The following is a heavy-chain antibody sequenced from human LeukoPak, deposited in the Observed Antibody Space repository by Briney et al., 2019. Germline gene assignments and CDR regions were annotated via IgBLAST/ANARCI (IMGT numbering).Heavy chain of an antibody. CDR2: IYPGGSDA. V-gene: IGHV5-51*01. CDR3: ARRDISGWYYFDY. CDR1: GYSCTNYW. J-gene: IGHJ4*02. Sequence: PGESLKISCKGSGYSCTNYWIGWVRHMPGKGLEWMGIIYPGGSDARDSPSFQGQVTISADKSITTAYLQWSSLKASDSAMYYCARRDISGWYYFDYWGQGTLVTVSS. D-gene: IGHD6-19*01.